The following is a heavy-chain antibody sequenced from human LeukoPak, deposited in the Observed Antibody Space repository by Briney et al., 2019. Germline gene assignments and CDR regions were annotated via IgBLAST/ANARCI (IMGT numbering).Heavy chain of an antibody. D-gene: IGHD2-2*01. CDR3: TRDIVVVPAATMGLYYYYYYGMDV. Sequence: TGGSLRLSCTASGFTFGDYAMSWVRQAPGNGLEWGGFIRSKAYGGTTEYAASVKGRFTISRDDSKSIAYLQMNSLKTEDTAVYYCTRDIVVVPAATMGLYYYYYYGMDVWGKGTTVTVSS. V-gene: IGHV3-49*04. CDR1: GFTFGDYA. J-gene: IGHJ6*04. CDR2: IRSKAYGGTT.